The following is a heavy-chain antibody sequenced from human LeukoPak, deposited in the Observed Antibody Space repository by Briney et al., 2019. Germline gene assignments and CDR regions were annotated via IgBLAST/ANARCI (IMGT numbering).Heavy chain of an antibody. CDR2: ISSSSSTI. Sequence: PGGSLRLSCAASGFTFSSYSMNWVRQAPGKGLEWVSYISSSSSTIYYADSVKGRFTISRDNSKNTLYLQMNSLRAEDTAVYYCAREPIAAAGTHAFDIWGQGTMVTVSS. CDR1: GFTFSSYS. V-gene: IGHV3-48*01. CDR3: AREPIAAAGTHAFDI. D-gene: IGHD6-13*01. J-gene: IGHJ3*02.